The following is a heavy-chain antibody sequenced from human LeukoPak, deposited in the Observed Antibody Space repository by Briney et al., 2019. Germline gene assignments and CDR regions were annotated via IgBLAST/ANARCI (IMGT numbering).Heavy chain of an antibody. V-gene: IGHV3-48*03. D-gene: IGHD6-13*01. Sequence: GGSLRLCCAASGFAFSSYEMSWVRQAPGKGLEWVSYISSSGSTIYYADSVKGRFTISRDNAKNSLYLQMNSLRAEDTAVYYCARGSSWYGVYFDYWGQGTLVTVSS. CDR1: GFAFSSYE. CDR2: ISSSGSTI. J-gene: IGHJ4*02. CDR3: ARGSSWYGVYFDY.